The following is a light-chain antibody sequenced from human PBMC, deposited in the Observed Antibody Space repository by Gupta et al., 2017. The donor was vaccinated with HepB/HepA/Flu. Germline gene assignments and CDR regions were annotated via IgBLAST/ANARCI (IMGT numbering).Light chain of an antibody. V-gene: IGLV3-1*01. Sequence: SYELIPSPPVSVSPGQTASINCSGDKLGDKYASWYQQKPGQSPLLVIYEDNKRPSGIPERFSGSNSGNTATLTISGTQAMDEADYYCQAWDSIVVFGGGTKLTVL. CDR3: QAWDSIVV. CDR2: EDN. J-gene: IGLJ3*02. CDR1: KLGDKY.